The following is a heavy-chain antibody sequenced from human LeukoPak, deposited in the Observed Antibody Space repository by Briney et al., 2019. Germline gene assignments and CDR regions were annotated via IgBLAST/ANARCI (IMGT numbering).Heavy chain of an antibody. J-gene: IGHJ4*02. CDR1: GYTFTAYY. CDR2: INPKSGGT. V-gene: IGHV1-2*02. D-gene: IGHD5-24*01. Sequence: PGASVKVSCKASGYTFTAYYIHWVRQAPGQGLEWMGWINPKSGGTEYAQKFQARVTMTRDTSISTAYLEVSSLTSDDTAVYCCVLRARGVAATKSFDFWGQGTLVTVSS. CDR3: VLRARGVAATKSFDF.